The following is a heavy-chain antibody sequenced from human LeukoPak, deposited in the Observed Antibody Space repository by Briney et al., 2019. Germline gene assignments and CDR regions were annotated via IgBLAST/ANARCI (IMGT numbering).Heavy chain of an antibody. CDR2: ISAYNGNT. J-gene: IGHJ5*02. D-gene: IGHD1-26*01. CDR1: GYTFTSYG. V-gene: IGHV1-18*01. Sequence: GASVKVSCKASGYTFTSYGISWVRQAPGQGLEWMGWISAYNGNTNYAQKLQGRVTITTDTSTSTAYMELRSLRSDDTAVYYCARVQVRSGSYWFDPWGQGTLVTVSS. CDR3: ARVQVRSGSYWFDP.